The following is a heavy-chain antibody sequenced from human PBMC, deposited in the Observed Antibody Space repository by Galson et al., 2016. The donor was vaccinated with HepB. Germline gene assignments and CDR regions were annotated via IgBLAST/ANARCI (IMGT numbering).Heavy chain of an antibody. J-gene: IGHJ4*02. CDR1: GFTVSSNN. CDR2: FYSSGKT. D-gene: IGHD4-23*01. Sequence: SLRLSCAASGFTVSSNNMDWVRQAPGKGLKWGSVFYSSGKTAHADSVEGRFTVSRDTSKNMLYLQMNSLRAEDTAINYCVREVYGGALDYWGQGTLVSVSS. CDR3: VREVYGGALDY. V-gene: IGHV3-53*01.